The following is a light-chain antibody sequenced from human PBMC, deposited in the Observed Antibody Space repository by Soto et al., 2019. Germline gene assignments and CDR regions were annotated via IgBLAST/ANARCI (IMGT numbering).Light chain of an antibody. CDR1: TSNIGNNY. CDR3: GSWDSSLSAAV. CDR2: DSD. V-gene: IGLV1-51*01. J-gene: IGLJ2*01. Sequence: SVLTQPPSVSAAPGQKVTISCSGSTSNIGNNYASWYQQLPGKAPRLLIYDSDKRPSGIPDRFSGSKSGTSATLGITGLQTGDEADYYCGSWDSSLSAAVFGGGTKLTVL.